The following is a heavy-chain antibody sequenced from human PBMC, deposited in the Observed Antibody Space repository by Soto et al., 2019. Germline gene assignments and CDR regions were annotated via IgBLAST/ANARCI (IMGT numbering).Heavy chain of an antibody. Sequence: PSETLSLTCTVSGVSVSRDYQWIWIRQPPGKGLEWIGHISYSGSPYYHPSLRSRLSISVDTSKNRFSLKVKSATAADTAVYYCARAWDFWGQGTLVTVSS. V-gene: IGHV4-30-4*01. CDR1: GVSVSRDYQ. D-gene: IGHD1-26*01. CDR3: ARAWDF. J-gene: IGHJ1*01. CDR2: ISYSGSP.